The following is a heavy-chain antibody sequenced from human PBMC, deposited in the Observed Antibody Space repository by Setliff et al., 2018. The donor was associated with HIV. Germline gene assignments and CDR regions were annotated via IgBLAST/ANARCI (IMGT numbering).Heavy chain of an antibody. CDR3: ARDGEGEAAAGDYFDH. CDR1: GYTFSGYY. Sequence: ASVKVSCKASGYTFSGYYMHWVRQAPGQGLEWMGIINPRGDKTTYAQRFQGRVTVTRDKSTSTVFMELSSLASDDTAIYYCARDGEGEAAAGDYFDHWGQGTLVTVSS. V-gene: IGHV1-46*01. J-gene: IGHJ4*02. D-gene: IGHD6-13*01. CDR2: INPRGDKT.